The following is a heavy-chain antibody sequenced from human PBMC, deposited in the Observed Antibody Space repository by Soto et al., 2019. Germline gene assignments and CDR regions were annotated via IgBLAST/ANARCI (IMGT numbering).Heavy chain of an antibody. Sequence: PSETLSLTCTVSGDSISNGDYYWSWIRQPPGRGLEWIGYIDSSGSTYYNPSLKSRVTMSVDMSKNQFSLRLTSVTAADTAVYYCASRYLYWGQGLLVTVSS. J-gene: IGHJ4*02. V-gene: IGHV4-30-4*01. CDR3: ASRYLY. CDR2: IDSSGST. D-gene: IGHD3-16*02. CDR1: GDSISNGDYY.